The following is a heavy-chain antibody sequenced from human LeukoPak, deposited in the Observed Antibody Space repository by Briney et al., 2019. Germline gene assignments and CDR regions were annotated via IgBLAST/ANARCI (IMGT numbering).Heavy chain of an antibody. CDR2: INWNGGST. Sequence: GGSLRLSCAASGFTFDDYGMSWLRQAPGKGLVCVFGINWNGGSTGYADSVTGRFTISRDNAKNSLYLQMNSLRAKHTALYVCARMAVVEPAASNDWGQGTRASVSS. J-gene: IGHJ4*02. V-gene: IGHV3-20*01. CDR3: ARMAVVEPAASND. D-gene: IGHD2-2*01. CDR1: GFTFDDYG.